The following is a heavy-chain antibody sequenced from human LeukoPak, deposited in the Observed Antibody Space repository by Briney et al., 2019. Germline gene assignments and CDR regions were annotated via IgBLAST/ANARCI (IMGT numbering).Heavy chain of an antibody. V-gene: IGHV4-59*01. Sequence: PSETLSLTRILSVGSISSYYWSWIRQSPGTGLEWMGYITYTGSTDYDPSLKSRVTISVDTSRNQFSLRLNSVTAADTAVYYCARSCSFEYVWEYWGQGTLVTVSS. CDR2: ITYTGST. J-gene: IGHJ4*02. CDR3: ARSCSFEYVWEY. D-gene: IGHD3-16*01. CDR1: VGSISSYY.